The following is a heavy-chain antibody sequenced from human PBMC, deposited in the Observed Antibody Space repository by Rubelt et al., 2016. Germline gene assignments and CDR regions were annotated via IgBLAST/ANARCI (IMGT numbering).Heavy chain of an antibody. V-gene: IGHV4-39*01. CDR2: IYYSGST. Sequence: GSIYYSGSTYYNPSLKSRVTISVDTSKNQFSLKLSSVTAADTAVYYCARVFFGYCSGGSCYSVSDNWFDPWGQGTLVTVSS. D-gene: IGHD2-15*01. CDR3: ARVFFGYCSGGSCYSVSDNWFDP. J-gene: IGHJ5*02.